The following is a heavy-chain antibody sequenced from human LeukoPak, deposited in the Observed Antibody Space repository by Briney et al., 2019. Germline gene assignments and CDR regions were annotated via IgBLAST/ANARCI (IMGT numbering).Heavy chain of an antibody. V-gene: IGHV1-69*02. CDR3: ARGIAVAGTIYNWFDP. CDR1: GGIFSSYT. CDR2: IIPILGIA. J-gene: IGHJ5*02. Sequence: SVKVSCKASGGIFSSYTISWVRQAPGQGLEWMGRIIPILGIANYAQKFQGRVTITADKSTSTAYMELSSLRSEDTAVYYCARGIAVAGTIYNWFDPWGQGTLVTVSS. D-gene: IGHD6-19*01.